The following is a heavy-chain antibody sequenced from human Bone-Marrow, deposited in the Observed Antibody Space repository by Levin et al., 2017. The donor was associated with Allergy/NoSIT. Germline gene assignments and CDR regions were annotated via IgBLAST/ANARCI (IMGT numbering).Heavy chain of an antibody. V-gene: IGHV4-61*01. CDR1: GASVNSGSYY. D-gene: IGHD3-16*01. CDR2: IYYSGST. Sequence: SETLSLTCTVSGASVNSGSYYWSWVRQPPGTGLEWIGYIYYSGSTNYNPSLKSRVTISVDTSKNQFSMKLSSVTAADTAVYYCARDLVGDAFDIWGQGTMVTVSS. J-gene: IGHJ3*02. CDR3: ARDLVGDAFDI.